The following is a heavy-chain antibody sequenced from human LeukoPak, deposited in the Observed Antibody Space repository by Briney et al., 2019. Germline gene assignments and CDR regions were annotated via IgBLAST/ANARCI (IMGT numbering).Heavy chain of an antibody. CDR2: INPNSGGT. Sequence: GASVKVSCKASGYTFTGYYMHWVRQAPGQGLEWVGWINPNSGGTNYAQKFQGRVTMTRDTSISTAYMELSRLRSDDTAVYYCAREVNSKNYYYYYGMDVWGQGTTVTVSS. V-gene: IGHV1-2*02. CDR3: AREVNSKNYYYYYGMDV. CDR1: GYTFTGYY. J-gene: IGHJ6*02. D-gene: IGHD4-23*01.